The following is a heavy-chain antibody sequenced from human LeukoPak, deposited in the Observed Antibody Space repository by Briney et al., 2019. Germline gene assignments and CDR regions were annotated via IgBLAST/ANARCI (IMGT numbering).Heavy chain of an antibody. CDR1: GFTFSNYA. CDR2: ISASAGSA. J-gene: IGHJ3*02. D-gene: IGHD3-10*01. V-gene: IGHV3-23*01. Sequence: GGSLRLSCEVSGFTFSNYAMNWVRQAPGKGLEWASSISASAGSAVYGDSVKGRFTISRVNAENTLYLQMNSLRADDTAIYYCAKDQRSGEYDYGWGPFDIWGQGTMVTVSS. CDR3: AKDQRSGEYDYGWGPFDI.